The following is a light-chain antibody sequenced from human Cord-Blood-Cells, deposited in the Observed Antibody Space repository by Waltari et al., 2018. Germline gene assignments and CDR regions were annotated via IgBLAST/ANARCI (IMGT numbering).Light chain of an antibody. CDR1: QSVSSSY. Sequence: EIVLTQSPGTLSLSPGERATLSCRASQSVSSSYLAWYQQKPGQAPRRLIYGASSRATGIPDRFSGSGSGTDFTLTISRLEPEDFAVYYCQQYGSSPGFGQGTKLEIK. CDR3: QQYGSSPG. CDR2: GAS. J-gene: IGKJ2*03. V-gene: IGKV3-20*01.